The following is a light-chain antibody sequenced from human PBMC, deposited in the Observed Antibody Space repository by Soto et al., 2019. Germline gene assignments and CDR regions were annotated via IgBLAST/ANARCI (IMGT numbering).Light chain of an antibody. CDR3: QQSHSAPLT. V-gene: IGKV1-39*01. J-gene: IGKJ4*01. Sequence: QMTQSPSSLFASVADRVTITCRASQSISSHLNWYQQKVGQTPRLLIYAASTLQSEVPPRFSGSGSGTEFTLTISGLQREDFATYYCQQSHSAPLTFGRGTKIQI. CDR2: AAS. CDR1: QSISSH.